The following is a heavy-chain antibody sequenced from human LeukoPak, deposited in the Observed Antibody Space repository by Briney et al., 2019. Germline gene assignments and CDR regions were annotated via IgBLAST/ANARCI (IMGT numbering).Heavy chain of an antibody. D-gene: IGHD2/OR15-2a*01. CDR1: GYSFTTYW. V-gene: IGHV5-51*01. Sequence: GESLKISCKGSGYSFTTYWIAWLRLMPGKGLEWMGIIYPGDSETRYSTSFQGQVTISADKSISTAYLQWSSLKASDTVIYYCARQQYLAFDIWGQGTMVTVSS. CDR2: IYPGDSET. CDR3: ARQQYLAFDI. J-gene: IGHJ3*02.